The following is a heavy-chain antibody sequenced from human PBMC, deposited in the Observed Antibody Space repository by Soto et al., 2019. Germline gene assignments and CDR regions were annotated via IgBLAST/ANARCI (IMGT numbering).Heavy chain of an antibody. D-gene: IGHD2-21*01. CDR2: TYTGGNS. J-gene: IGHJ4*02. CDR3: AREGFPCGLDY. CDR1: GFNVSSKY. V-gene: IGHV3-53*02. Sequence: EVQLVETGGGLIQPGGSLSLSCAASGFNVSSKYMHWVRQAPGKGLEWVSLTYTGGNSFYASSVKGRFIVSRDISKNTLYLQMNSLSAEDTAVYYCAREGFPCGLDYWGQGSLVTVSS.